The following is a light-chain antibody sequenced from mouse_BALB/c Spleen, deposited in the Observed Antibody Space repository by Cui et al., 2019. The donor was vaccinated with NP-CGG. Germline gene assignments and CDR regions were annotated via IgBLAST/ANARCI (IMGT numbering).Light chain of an antibody. Sequence: QAVLTPENALTTSPGETVTLTCRSSTGAVTTSNYANWVQEKPDHLFTGLIGGTNNRAPGVPARFSGSLIGDKAALTITGAQTEDEAIYFCALWYSNHWVFGGGTKLTVL. V-gene: IGLV1*01. CDR3: ALWYSNHWV. J-gene: IGLJ1*01. CDR1: TGAVTTSNY. CDR2: GTN.